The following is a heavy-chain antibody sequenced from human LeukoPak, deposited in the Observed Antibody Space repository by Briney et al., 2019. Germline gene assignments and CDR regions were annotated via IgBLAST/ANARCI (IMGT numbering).Heavy chain of an antibody. J-gene: IGHJ4*02. V-gene: IGHV4-34*01. CDR2: INHSGST. CDR1: GGSFSGYY. Sequence: SETLSLTCAGYGGSFSGYYWSWIRQPPGKGLEWIGEINHSGSTNYNPSLKSRVTISVDTSKNQFSLKLSSVTAADTAVYYCARETVAGTCYFDYWGQGTLVTVSS. CDR3: ARETVAGTCYFDY. D-gene: IGHD6-19*01.